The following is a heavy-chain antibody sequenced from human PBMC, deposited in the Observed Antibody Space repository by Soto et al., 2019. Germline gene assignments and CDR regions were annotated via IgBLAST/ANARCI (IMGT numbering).Heavy chain of an antibody. V-gene: IGHV3-66*01. CDR3: ARDNLVNLYSNSGGSYYYYYMDV. CDR1: GFTVSSNY. D-gene: IGHD4-4*01. Sequence: EVQLVESGGGLVQPGGSLRLSCAASGFTVSSNYMSWVRQAPGKGLEWVSVIYSGGSTYYADSVKGRFTISRDNSKNTLYLQMNSLRAEDTAVYYCARDNLVNLYSNSGGSYYYYYMDVWGKGTTVTVSS. J-gene: IGHJ6*03. CDR2: IYSGGST.